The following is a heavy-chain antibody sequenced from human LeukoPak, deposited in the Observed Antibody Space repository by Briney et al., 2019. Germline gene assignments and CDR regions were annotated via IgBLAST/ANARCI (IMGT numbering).Heavy chain of an antibody. CDR2: IWYDGSNK. V-gene: IGHV3-33*03. CDR3: AKNEGAGYCSGGSCPWGMDV. CDR1: GFTFSSYG. D-gene: IGHD2-15*01. J-gene: IGHJ6*02. Sequence: GGSLRLSCAASGFTFSSYGMHWVRQAPGKGLEWVAVIWYDGSNKYYADSVKGRFTISRDKSKNTLYLQMNSLRVDDTAVYYCAKNEGAGYCSGGSCPWGMDVWGQGTTVTVSS.